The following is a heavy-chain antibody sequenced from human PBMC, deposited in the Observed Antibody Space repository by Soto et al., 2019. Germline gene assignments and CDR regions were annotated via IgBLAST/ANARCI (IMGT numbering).Heavy chain of an antibody. J-gene: IGHJ4*02. CDR2: ISGSAGRT. V-gene: IGHV3-23*01. CDR1: GFTFSSYA. D-gene: IGHD1-7*01. Sequence: GGSLRLSCAASGFTFSSYAMSWVRRAPGKGLEWVSGISGSAGRTHYADSVKGRFTISRDNSKNTLYLQMNSLRAEDTAVYYCARGGLELPSVYWGQGTLVTVSS. CDR3: ARGGLELPSVY.